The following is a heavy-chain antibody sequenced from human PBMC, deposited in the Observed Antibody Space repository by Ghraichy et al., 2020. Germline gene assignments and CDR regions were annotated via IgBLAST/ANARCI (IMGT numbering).Heavy chain of an antibody. Sequence: SETLSLTCTVSGGSISPYYWSWIRQPPGKGLEWIGYIYYSGRTNYNPSLKSRVTISVDTSKNQFSLRLSSVTAADTAVYYCARHGCSDSSCHEADWFDPWGQGTLVTVSS. CDR3: ARHGCSDSSCHEADWFDP. CDR1: GGSISPYY. D-gene: IGHD2-2*01. CDR2: IYYSGRT. J-gene: IGHJ5*02. V-gene: IGHV4-59*08.